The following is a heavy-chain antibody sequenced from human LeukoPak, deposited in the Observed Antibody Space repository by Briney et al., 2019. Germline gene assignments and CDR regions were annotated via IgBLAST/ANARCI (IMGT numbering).Heavy chain of an antibody. D-gene: IGHD6-13*01. J-gene: IGHJ4*02. CDR3: ARMQQLVDFVDY. CDR1: GFTFSNYD. CDR2: ISSSGSTI. V-gene: IGHV3-48*03. Sequence: GGSLRLSCAASGFTFSNYDMNWVRQAPGKGLEWVSYISSSGSTIYYADSVKGRFTISRDNAKNSLYLQMSSLRAEDTAVYYCARMQQLVDFVDYWGQGTLVSVSS.